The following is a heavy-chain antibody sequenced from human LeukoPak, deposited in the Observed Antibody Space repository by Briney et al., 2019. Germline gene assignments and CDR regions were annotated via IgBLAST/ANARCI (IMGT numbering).Heavy chain of an antibody. Sequence: SETLSLTCTVSGGSISSYYWSWIRQPAGKGLEWIGRIYTSGSTNYNPSLKSRVTMSVDTSKNQFSLKLSSVTAADTAVYYCARDGEGVPAAISGYYYYYYMDVWGKGTTVTVSS. J-gene: IGHJ6*03. CDR2: IYTSGST. CDR3: ARDGEGVPAAISGYYYYYYMDV. CDR1: GGSISSYY. V-gene: IGHV4-4*07. D-gene: IGHD2-2*02.